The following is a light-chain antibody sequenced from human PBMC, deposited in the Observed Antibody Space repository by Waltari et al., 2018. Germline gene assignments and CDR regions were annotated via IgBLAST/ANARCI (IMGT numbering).Light chain of an antibody. V-gene: IGLV2-23*02. J-gene: IGLJ2*01. CDR2: EVS. CDR3: CSYAGSGSVV. CDR1: SSDVWTYNL. Sequence: QSALTQPASVSGSPGQSITISCTGTSSDVWTYNLFSWYQHTPGKAPKLMIYEVSKRPSGVSNRFFASKSGNTASLTISGLQAEDEADYYCCSYAGSGSVVFGGGTKLTVL.